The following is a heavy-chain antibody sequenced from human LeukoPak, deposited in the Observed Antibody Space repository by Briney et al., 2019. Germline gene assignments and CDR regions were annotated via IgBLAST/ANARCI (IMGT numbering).Heavy chain of an antibody. Sequence: SGGSLRLSCAASGFTVSSNYMSWVRQAPGKGLEWVSIIYSGGSTNYADSVKGRFTISRDNSKNTLYLQMNSLRAEDTAVYYCAKDTSIGRYCTNGVCSPFDYWGQGTLVTVSS. V-gene: IGHV3-53*01. CDR1: GFTVSSNY. J-gene: IGHJ4*02. D-gene: IGHD2-8*01. CDR3: AKDTSIGRYCTNGVCSPFDY. CDR2: IYSGGST.